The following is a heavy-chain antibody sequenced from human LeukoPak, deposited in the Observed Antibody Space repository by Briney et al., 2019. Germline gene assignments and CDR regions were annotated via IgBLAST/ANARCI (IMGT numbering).Heavy chain of an antibody. CDR2: ISAYNDNT. J-gene: IGHJ4*02. D-gene: IGHD6-19*01. Sequence: GASVKVSCKAPGYTFTSYGISWVRQAPGQGLEWMGCISAYNDNTNYAQKLQGRVIMTTDTPTGTAYMELRNLRSDDTAVYYCGRDGNIAVAGQLGYWGQGTLVTVSS. CDR3: GRDGNIAVAGQLGY. V-gene: IGHV1-18*01. CDR1: GYTFTSYG.